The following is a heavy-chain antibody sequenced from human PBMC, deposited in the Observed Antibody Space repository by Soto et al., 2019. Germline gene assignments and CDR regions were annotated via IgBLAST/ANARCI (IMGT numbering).Heavy chain of an antibody. D-gene: IGHD6-25*01. Sequence: GGSLRLSCAASGFTFSSYPMHWVRQAPGKGLEHVSSTSGDGRIMYYLDSVKGRFTISRDNSKNTLYLQMGCLRTEDMAVYYCARGRAAYYFDYWGQGALVTVSS. CDR2: TSGDGRIM. V-gene: IGHV3-64*02. CDR3: ARGRAAYYFDY. J-gene: IGHJ4*02. CDR1: GFTFSSYP.